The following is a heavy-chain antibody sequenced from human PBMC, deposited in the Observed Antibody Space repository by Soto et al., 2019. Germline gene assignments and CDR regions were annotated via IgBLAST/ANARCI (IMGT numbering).Heavy chain of an antibody. CDR1: GGNISGRGDC. V-gene: IGHV4-61*08. Sequence: PSVTICLTSPVAGGNISGRGDCWSRIQQPPGKGLEWIGYIYYSGSTNYNPSLKSRVTISVDTSKNQFSLKLSSVTAADTAVYYCATLWSFSSGWSHGGFWVQRTLVIVSS. J-gene: IGHJ4*02. CDR3: ATLWSFSSGWSHGGF. D-gene: IGHD6-19*01. CDR2: IYYSGST.